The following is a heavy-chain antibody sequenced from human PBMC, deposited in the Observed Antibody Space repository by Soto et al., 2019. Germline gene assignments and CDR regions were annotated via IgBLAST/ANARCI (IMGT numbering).Heavy chain of an antibody. J-gene: IGHJ4*02. Sequence: EVQLVESGGGLVQPGGSLRLSCAASGFTFSTCGMHWVRQVTGKGLEWVSSIGIADDTSYAGSVKGRFTVSRENAKNSLYLQMNNLRAGDTAVYYCARSQVAGTFDYWAQGTLVTVSS. CDR2: IGIADDT. V-gene: IGHV3-13*01. D-gene: IGHD6-19*01. CDR1: GFTFSTCG. CDR3: ARSQVAGTFDY.